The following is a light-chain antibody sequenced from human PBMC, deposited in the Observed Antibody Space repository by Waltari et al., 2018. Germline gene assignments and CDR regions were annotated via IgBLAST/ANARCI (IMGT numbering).Light chain of an antibody. Sequence: DIQMNQSPSSLSASVGDRVTVTCRASQGINNELSWYLQKPGKAPRLVIYGASTLQPGVSSRFSGSGSGTDFTLTISSLQPEDAATYYCQQDHNPPWTFGQGTTVEIK. CDR3: QQDHNPPWT. J-gene: IGKJ1*01. V-gene: IGKV1-27*01. CDR1: QGINNE. CDR2: GAS.